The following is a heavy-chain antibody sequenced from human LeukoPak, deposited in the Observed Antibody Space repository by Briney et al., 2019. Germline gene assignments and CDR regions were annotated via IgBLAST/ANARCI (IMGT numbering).Heavy chain of an antibody. V-gene: IGHV4-59*11. CDR2: IFYNGIT. CDR1: GGSISRHY. Sequence: SETLSLTCTVSGGSISRHYWSWIRQPPGKGLEWIGYIFYNGITDYNPSLQSRVTISVDTAKNEFSLRLSSVSAADTAVYYCARDKFRLTDYYYYGMDVWGQGTMVIVS. CDR3: ARDKFRLTDYYYYGMDV. D-gene: IGHD2-8*01. J-gene: IGHJ6*02.